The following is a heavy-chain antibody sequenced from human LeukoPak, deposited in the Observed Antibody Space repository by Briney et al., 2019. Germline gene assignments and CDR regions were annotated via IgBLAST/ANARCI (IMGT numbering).Heavy chain of an antibody. CDR2: IKQDGNEK. J-gene: IGHJ3*02. Sequence: PGGSLRLSCATSGFSFSNYWMSWVRQAPGKGLEWVANIKQDGNEKDYVDSVKGRFAISRDNAKNSLYLQMNSLRAEDTAMYYCARGDGYCSGGTCYSGSGAFDIWGQGTVVTVSS. V-gene: IGHV3-7*01. CDR3: ARGDGYCSGGTCYSGSGAFDI. CDR1: GFSFSNYW. D-gene: IGHD2-15*01.